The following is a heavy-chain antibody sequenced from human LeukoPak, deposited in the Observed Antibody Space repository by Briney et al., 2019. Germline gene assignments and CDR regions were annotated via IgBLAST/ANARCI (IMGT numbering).Heavy chain of an antibody. CDR1: GFSLSTSGVG. V-gene: IGHV2-5*02. D-gene: IGHD1-26*01. CDR2: IYWDDDK. Sequence: SGPTLVNPTQTLTLTCTFSGFSLSTSGVGVGWIRQPPGKALEWLAPIYWDDDKRYSPSLKSRLAITKDTSKNQVVLTMTNMDPVDTATYYCAHRSSGGSFTGYFDYWGQGTLVTVSS. CDR3: AHRSSGGSFTGYFDY. J-gene: IGHJ4*02.